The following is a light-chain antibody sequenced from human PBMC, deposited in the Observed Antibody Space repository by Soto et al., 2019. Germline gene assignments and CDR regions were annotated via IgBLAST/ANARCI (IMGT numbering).Light chain of an antibody. CDR1: QSLLHSNGYNY. Sequence: DIVMTQSPLSLPVTPGEPASISCRSSQSLLHSNGYNYLDWYLQKPGQSPQLLIYLGSNRASGGPDRFSGSGSGTDFTVKISRVEAEDVGVYYCMQALQTPWTFGQGTKVEIK. J-gene: IGKJ1*01. V-gene: IGKV2-28*01. CDR2: LGS. CDR3: MQALQTPWT.